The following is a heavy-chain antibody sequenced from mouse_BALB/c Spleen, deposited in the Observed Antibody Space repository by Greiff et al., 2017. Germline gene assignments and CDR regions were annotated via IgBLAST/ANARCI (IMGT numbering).Heavy chain of an antibody. CDR1: GFNIKDYY. D-gene: IGHD2-3*01. V-gene: IGHV14-4*02. J-gene: IGHJ2*01. CDR2: IDPENGDT. Sequence: EVQRVESGAELVRSGASVKLSCTASGFNIKDYYMHWVKQRPEQGLEWIGWIDPENGDTEYAPKFQGKATMTADTSSNTAYLQLSSLTSEDTAVYYCNADGYSDYWGQGTTLTVSS. CDR3: NADGYSDY.